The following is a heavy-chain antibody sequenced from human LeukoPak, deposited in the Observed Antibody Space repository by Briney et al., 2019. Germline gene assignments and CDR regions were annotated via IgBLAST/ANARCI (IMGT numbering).Heavy chain of an antibody. D-gene: IGHD6-19*01. J-gene: IGHJ5*02. V-gene: IGHV4-4*02. Sequence: SGTLSLTCAVSGGSISSSNWWSWGRQPPGKGLEWIGEIYHSGSTNYNPSLKSRVTISVDKSKNQFSLKLSSVTAADTAVYYCARVTVAGNNWFDPWGQGTLVTVSS. CDR3: ARVTVAGNNWFDP. CDR1: GGSISSSNW. CDR2: IYHSGST.